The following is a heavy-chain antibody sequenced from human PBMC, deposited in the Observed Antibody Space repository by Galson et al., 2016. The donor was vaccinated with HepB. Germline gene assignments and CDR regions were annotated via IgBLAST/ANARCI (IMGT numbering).Heavy chain of an antibody. CDR1: GYSISSGYY. CDR3: AMGAMDRVDY. V-gene: IGHV4-38-2*01. Sequence: SETLSLTCAVSGYSISSGYYWGWTRQPPGKGLEWIGSIYHSGSTYYNPSLKSRVTFSVDTSKNQFSLKLNSVTAADTAVYYCAMGAMDRVDYWGQGTLVTVSS. CDR2: IYHSGST. J-gene: IGHJ4*02. D-gene: IGHD5-18*01.